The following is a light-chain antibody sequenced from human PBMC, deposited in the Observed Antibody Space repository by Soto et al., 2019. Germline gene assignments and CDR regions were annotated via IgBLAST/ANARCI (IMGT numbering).Light chain of an antibody. CDR3: QQYNTYYT. J-gene: IGKJ2*01. V-gene: IGKV1-5*03. Sequence: DIQMTQSPSTLSASIGDRVTITCRASQSISNWLAWYQQKPGRAPNLLIYRASSLESGVPSRFSGSGSGTEFTLTISSLQPGDFATYYFQQYNTYYTFGQGTKLEIK. CDR2: RAS. CDR1: QSISNW.